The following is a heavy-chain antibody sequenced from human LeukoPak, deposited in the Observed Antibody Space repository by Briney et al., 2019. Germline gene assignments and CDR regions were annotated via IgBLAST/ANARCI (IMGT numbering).Heavy chain of an antibody. V-gene: IGHV3-30*19. D-gene: IGHD6-19*01. J-gene: IGHJ4*02. CDR3: ASQEQWLALGY. CDR1: GFTFSSYG. CDR2: ISYDGSNK. Sequence: GGSLRLSCAASGFTFSSYGMHWVRQAPGKGLEWVAVISYDGSNKYYADSVKGRFTISRDNSKNTLYLQMNSLRAEDTAVYYCASQEQWLALGYWGQGTLVTVSS.